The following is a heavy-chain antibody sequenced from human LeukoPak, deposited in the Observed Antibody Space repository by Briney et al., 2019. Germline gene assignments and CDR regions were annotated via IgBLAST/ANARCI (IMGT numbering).Heavy chain of an antibody. D-gene: IGHD6-13*01. J-gene: IGHJ4*02. V-gene: IGHV4-59*08. CDR3: ARHDYSSSWSNFDY. CDR1: GGSISPYY. Sequence: SETLSLTCTVSGGSISPYYWSWIRQPPGKGLERIGYIYYSGSTDYNPFLKSRVTISVDTSKNQFSLKLTSVTAADTAVYYCARHDYSSSWSNFDYWGQGTLVTVSS. CDR2: IYYSGST.